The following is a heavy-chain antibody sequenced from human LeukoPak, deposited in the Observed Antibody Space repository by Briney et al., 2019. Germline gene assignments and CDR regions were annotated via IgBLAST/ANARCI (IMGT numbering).Heavy chain of an antibody. CDR2: ISYDGSNK. Sequence: GGSLRLSCAASGFTFSSYAMHWVRQAPGKGLERVAVISYDGSNKYYADSVKGRFTISRDNSKNTLYLQMNSLRAENTAVYCCASIGLRDYWGQGTLVTVSS. J-gene: IGHJ4*02. V-gene: IGHV3-30-3*01. D-gene: IGHD4-17*01. CDR3: ASIGLRDY. CDR1: GFTFSSYA.